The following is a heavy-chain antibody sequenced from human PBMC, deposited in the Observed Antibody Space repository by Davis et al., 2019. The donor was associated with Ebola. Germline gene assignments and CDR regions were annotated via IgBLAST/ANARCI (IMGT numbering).Heavy chain of an antibody. CDR3: AKRDDFWSGYYSDNGFDY. Sequence: GESLKISCAASGFTFSSYSMNWVRQAPGKGLEWVSSISSSSSYIYYADSVKGRFTISRDNSKNTLYLQMNSLRAEDTAVYYCAKRDDFWSGYYSDNGFDYWGQGTLVTVSS. V-gene: IGHV3-21*04. D-gene: IGHD3-3*01. J-gene: IGHJ4*02. CDR1: GFTFSSYS. CDR2: ISSSSSYI.